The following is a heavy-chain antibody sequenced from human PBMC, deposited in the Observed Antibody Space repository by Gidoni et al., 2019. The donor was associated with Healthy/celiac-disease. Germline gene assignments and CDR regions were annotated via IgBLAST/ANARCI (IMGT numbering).Heavy chain of an antibody. J-gene: IGHJ4*02. V-gene: IGHV4-34*01. Sequence: QVQLQQWGAGLLKPSETLSLTCAVYGGSFSGYYWSWIRQPPGKGLEWIGEINHSGSTNYNPSLKSRVTISVDTSKNQFSLKLSSVTAADTAVYYCARGRRPVAAVDYWGQGTLVTVSS. CDR2: INHSGST. CDR1: GGSFSGYY. D-gene: IGHD2-15*01. CDR3: ARGRRPVAAVDY.